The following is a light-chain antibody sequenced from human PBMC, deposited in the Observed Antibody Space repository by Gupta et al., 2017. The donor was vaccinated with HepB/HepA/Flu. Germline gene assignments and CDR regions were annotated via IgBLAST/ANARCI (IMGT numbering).Light chain of an antibody. CDR2: DVS. J-gene: IGLJ1*01. V-gene: IGLV2-11*01. CDR3: CSYAGSYSYV. CDR1: SSDVGGYNY. Sequence: QSALTQPRSVSGSPGQPVTMSCTRTSSDVGGYNYVSCYQQHPGKAPKLMIYDVSKRPSGVPDRFSGSKSGNTASLTISGLQSEDEADYYCCSYAGSYSYVFGSGTKVTVL.